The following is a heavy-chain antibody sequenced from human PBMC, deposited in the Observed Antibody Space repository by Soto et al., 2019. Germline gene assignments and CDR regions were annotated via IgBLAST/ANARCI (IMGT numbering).Heavy chain of an antibody. D-gene: IGHD6-19*01. J-gene: IGHJ4*02. CDR2: VYYTGST. CDR1: AGSISGSY. CDR3: ARSVAVPGAHIDY. V-gene: IGHV4-59*01. Sequence: LXLPCSVSAGSISGSYWSWIRQSPGKGLEWLGYVYYTGSTNYSPSLRSRVSISVDTSKNEFSLRLSSVTAADTAVHFCARSVAVPGAHIDYWGQGTQVTVSS.